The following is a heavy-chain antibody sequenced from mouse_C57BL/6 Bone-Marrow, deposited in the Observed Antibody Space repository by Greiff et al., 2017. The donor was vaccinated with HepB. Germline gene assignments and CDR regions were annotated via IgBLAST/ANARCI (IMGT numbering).Heavy chain of an antibody. V-gene: IGHV5-15*01. CDR3: ARQGYYGSSYDYFDY. Sequence: EVKLLESGGGLVQPGGSLKLSCAASGFTFSDYGMEWVRQAPRKGPEWVAFISNLAYSIYYADTVTGRFTISRENAKNTLYLEMSSLRSEDTAMYYCARQGYYGSSYDYFDYWGQGTTLTVSS. CDR2: ISNLAYSI. CDR1: GFTFSDYG. J-gene: IGHJ2*01. D-gene: IGHD1-1*01.